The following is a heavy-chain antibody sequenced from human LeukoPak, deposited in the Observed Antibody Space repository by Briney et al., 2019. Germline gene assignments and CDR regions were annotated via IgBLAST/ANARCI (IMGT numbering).Heavy chain of an antibody. CDR1: GFTFSSYW. Sequence: GGSLRLSCAASGFTFSSYWMHWVRQAPGKGLVWVSRINTDGSSTSYADSVKGRFTISRDSSKNTLYLQMNSLRAEDTAIYYCAKGQMVTAIPGDAFDIWGQGTMVTVSS. D-gene: IGHD2-21*02. CDR2: INTDGSST. V-gene: IGHV3-74*01. CDR3: AKGQMVTAIPGDAFDI. J-gene: IGHJ3*02.